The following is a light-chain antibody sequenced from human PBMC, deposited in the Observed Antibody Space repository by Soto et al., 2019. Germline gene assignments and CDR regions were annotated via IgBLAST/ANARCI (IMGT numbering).Light chain of an antibody. CDR2: AAD. V-gene: IGKV1-39*01. CDR3: QQSYITPPYT. Sequence: DIQMTQSPSSLSTSVGDRVTITCRASQYINNYLNWYQQKPGKAPKLLIFAADNLQSGVPSRFSGSGSGTDFTLTISSLQPEDFATYYCQQSYITPPYTFGQGTKLDMK. J-gene: IGKJ2*01. CDR1: QYINNY.